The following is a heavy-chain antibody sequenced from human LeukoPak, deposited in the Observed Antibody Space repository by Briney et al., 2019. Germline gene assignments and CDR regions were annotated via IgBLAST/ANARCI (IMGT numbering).Heavy chain of an antibody. CDR2: INPNSGGT. CDR3: ARTLGYCSSTNCSRNTVYYYYGMDV. J-gene: IGHJ6*02. D-gene: IGHD2-2*01. CDR1: GYTFTGYY. V-gene: IGHV1-2*02. Sequence: ASVKVSCKASGYTFTGYYMHWVRQAPGQGLEWMGWINPNSGGTNYAQKFQGRVTMTRDTSISTAYMELSRLRSDDTAVYYCARTLGYCSSTNCSRNTVYYYYGMDVWGQGTTVTVSS.